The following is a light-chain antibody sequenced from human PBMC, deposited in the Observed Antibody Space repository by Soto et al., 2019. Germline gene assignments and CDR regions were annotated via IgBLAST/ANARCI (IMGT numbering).Light chain of an antibody. V-gene: IGKV1-5*03. CDR2: EAS. J-gene: IGKJ4*01. CDR1: QSISSW. Sequence: DIQMTQSPSTLSASVGDRVTIACRASQSISSWLAWYQQKPGKAPKLLIYEASNLESGVPSRFRGSGSGTEFTLTISSLQPDDFATYYCQQYSYYSLLNFGGGTKVEIK. CDR3: QQYSYYSLLN.